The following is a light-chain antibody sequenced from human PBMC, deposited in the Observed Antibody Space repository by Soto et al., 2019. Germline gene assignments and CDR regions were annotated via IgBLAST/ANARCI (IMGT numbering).Light chain of an antibody. CDR3: QHYTNWPPHT. Sequence: EIVMTQSPANLSVSPGERATLSCRASQSVSNNLAWYQQKPGQVPTVLIYGASTMATGIAPRFSGSGSETDFTPTTRSLQYQDFAVYYCQHYTNWPPHTFGPGTKVDIK. CDR1: QSVSNN. CDR2: GAS. J-gene: IGKJ2*01. V-gene: IGKV3-15*01.